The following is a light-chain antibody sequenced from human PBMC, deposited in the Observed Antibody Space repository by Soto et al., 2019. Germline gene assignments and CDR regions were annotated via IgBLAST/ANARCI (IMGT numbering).Light chain of an antibody. Sequence: QSALTQPASVSGSPGQSITISCTGTSSDVGAYNYVSWYQQHPGKVPKLMIYDVSNRPSGVSNRFSGSKSGDTASLTISGLQAEDEADYYCSSYTTSSTLLFGGGTKVTVL. CDR1: SSDVGAYNY. CDR3: SSYTTSSTLL. J-gene: IGLJ2*01. V-gene: IGLV2-14*01. CDR2: DVS.